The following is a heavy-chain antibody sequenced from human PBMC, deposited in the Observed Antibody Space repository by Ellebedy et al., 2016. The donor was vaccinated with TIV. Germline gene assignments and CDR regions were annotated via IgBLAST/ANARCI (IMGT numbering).Heavy chain of an antibody. CDR1: GFTFSSYA. CDR3: AKGSYGRIYFDY. D-gene: IGHD1-26*01. CDR2: ISGSGGST. V-gene: IGHV3-23*01. J-gene: IGHJ4*02. Sequence: GESLKISXAASGFTFSSYAMSWVRQAPGKGLEWVSAISGSGGSTYYADSVKGRFTISRDNSKNTLYLQMNSLRAEDTAVYYCAKGSYGRIYFDYWGQGTLVTVSS.